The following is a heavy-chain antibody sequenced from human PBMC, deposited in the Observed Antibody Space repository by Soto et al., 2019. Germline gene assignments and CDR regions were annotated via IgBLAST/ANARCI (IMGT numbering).Heavy chain of an antibody. CDR1: GFTFGRSG. J-gene: IGHJ4*02. Sequence: QVQMVESGGGVVQPGTSLRLSCVASGFTFGRSGMHWVRQAPGGALEWVAIIWFDGSKKYYADSVKGRLTVSRDNSKNTLYLQMDSLSCDNAAVYYCARDLNAVYIDYWGQGTLVTVSS. CDR2: IWFDGSKK. CDR3: ARDLNAVYIDY. D-gene: IGHD2-8*01. V-gene: IGHV3-33*01.